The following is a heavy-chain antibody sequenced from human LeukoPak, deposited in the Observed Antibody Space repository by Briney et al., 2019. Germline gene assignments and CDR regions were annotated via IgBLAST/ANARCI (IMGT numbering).Heavy chain of an antibody. D-gene: IGHD6-19*01. V-gene: IGHV4-39*07. Sequence: SETLSLTCSVSGGSISSISYYWGWIRQPPGKGLEWIGSIYFSGSTYYNPSLKSRVTISVDTSKNQFSLKLNSVTAADMAIYYCARVYSSGWANDYWGQGTLVTVSS. CDR3: ARVYSSGWANDY. CDR1: GGSISSISYY. CDR2: IYFSGST. J-gene: IGHJ4*02.